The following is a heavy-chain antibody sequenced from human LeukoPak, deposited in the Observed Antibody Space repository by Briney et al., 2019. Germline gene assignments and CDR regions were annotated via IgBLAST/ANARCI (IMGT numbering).Heavy chain of an antibody. Sequence: ASVKVSCKASGYTFTGYYMHWVRQAPGQGLEWMGWINPNSGGTNYVQKFQGRVTMTRDTSISTAYMELSRLRSDDTAVYYCARTDSGSYYGGPNLDYWGQGTLVTVSS. CDR1: GYTFTGYY. CDR3: ARTDSGSYYGGPNLDY. CDR2: INPNSGGT. V-gene: IGHV1-2*02. D-gene: IGHD1-26*01. J-gene: IGHJ4*02.